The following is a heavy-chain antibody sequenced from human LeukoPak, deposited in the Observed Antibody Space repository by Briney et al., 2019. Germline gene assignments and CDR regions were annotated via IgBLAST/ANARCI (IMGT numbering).Heavy chain of an antibody. CDR2: ISGSGGST. Sequence: GGSLRLSCAASGFTFSSYAMGWVRQAPGKGLEWVSAISGSGGSTYYADSVKGRFTISRDNSKNTLYLQMNSLRAEDTAVYYCAKALRPTYYYDSSGYPDAFDIWGQGTMVTVSS. J-gene: IGHJ3*02. CDR1: GFTFSSYA. V-gene: IGHV3-23*01. D-gene: IGHD3-22*01. CDR3: AKALRPTYYYDSSGYPDAFDI.